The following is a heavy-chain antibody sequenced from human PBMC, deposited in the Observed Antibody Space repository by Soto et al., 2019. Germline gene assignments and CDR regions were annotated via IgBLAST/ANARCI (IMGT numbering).Heavy chain of an antibody. D-gene: IGHD5-12*01. CDR2: ISTYSGDT. CDR3: ARHHGPTTSENWFDP. V-gene: IGHV1-18*01. Sequence: DSVKIYSKTSGYTFITYDISWVRQAPGQGLEWMGWISTYSGDTKYAQKCQGRVTMTTDTSTTTAYLELRSLRCDDTAVYYCARHHGPTTSENWFDPWGQGTLVTVSS. CDR1: GYTFITYD. J-gene: IGHJ5*02.